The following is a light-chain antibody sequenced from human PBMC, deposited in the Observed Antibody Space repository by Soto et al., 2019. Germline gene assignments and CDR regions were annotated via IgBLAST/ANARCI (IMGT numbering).Light chain of an antibody. Sequence: DIQMTQSPSSLSASFGDRVTMTCRASQGIGIDVAWCQQRPGNTHKLLIYASSTLQSGVPSRFSASGSGTPFTLTISSLQPEDVATYYCQKYNRAPLTFGGGTRVEIK. V-gene: IGKV1-27*01. CDR1: QGIGID. CDR3: QKYNRAPLT. J-gene: IGKJ4*01. CDR2: ASS.